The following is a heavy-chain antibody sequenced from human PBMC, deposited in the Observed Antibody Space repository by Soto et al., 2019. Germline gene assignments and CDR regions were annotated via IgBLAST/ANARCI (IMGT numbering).Heavy chain of an antibody. CDR2: IIPIFGTA. D-gene: IGHD6-13*01. Sequence: ASVKVSCKASGGTFSSYAISWVRQAPGEGLEWMGGIIPIFGTATYAQKFQGRVTITADKSTSTAYMELSSLRSEDTAVYYCASPSIAARNFDYWGQGTLVTVSS. V-gene: IGHV1-69*06. CDR1: GGTFSSYA. J-gene: IGHJ4*02. CDR3: ASPSIAARNFDY.